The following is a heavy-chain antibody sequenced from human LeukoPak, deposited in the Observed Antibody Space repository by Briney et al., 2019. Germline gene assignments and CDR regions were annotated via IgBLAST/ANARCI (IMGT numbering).Heavy chain of an antibody. D-gene: IGHD3-10*01. Sequence: PGGSLRLSCAASGFTFSSYSMYWVRQAPGKGLEWVSSISSSSSYIYYADSVKGRFTISRDNAKNSLYLQMNSLRAEDTAVYYCARDFQVWFGEAYGMDVWGKGTTVTVSS. J-gene: IGHJ6*04. V-gene: IGHV3-21*01. CDR2: ISSSSSYI. CDR3: ARDFQVWFGEAYGMDV. CDR1: GFTFSSYS.